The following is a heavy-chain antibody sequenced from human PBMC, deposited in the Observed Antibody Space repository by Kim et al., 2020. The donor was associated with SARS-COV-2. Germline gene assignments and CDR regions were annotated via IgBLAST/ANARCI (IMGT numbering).Heavy chain of an antibody. D-gene: IGHD3-10*02. J-gene: IGHJ4*02. Sequence: PGGSLRLSCAASGFAFSRSAMTWVRQAPGKGLEWVSSISGIGDTTYYAESVKGRFTISRDNSKDTLYLQLNSLRAEDTAIYYCASRVVHSDFEYWGQGALVTVSS. V-gene: IGHV3-23*01. CDR1: GFAFSRSA. CDR2: ISGIGDTT. CDR3: ASRVVHSDFEY.